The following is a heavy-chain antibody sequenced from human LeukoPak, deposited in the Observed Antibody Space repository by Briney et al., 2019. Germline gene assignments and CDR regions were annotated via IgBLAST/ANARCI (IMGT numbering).Heavy chain of an antibody. CDR1: GFTFSSYS. CDR2: MWYDGRIT. CDR3: AKDRCTSGLCYNFDS. Sequence: PGGSLRLSCAASGFTFSSYSMNWVRQAPGKGLEWVAFMWYDGRITQSADSVKGRFTISRDNSKNTLYLQMSSLRAEDTAVYYCAKDRCTSGLCYNFDSWGQGTLVTVSS. V-gene: IGHV3-30*02. D-gene: IGHD2-8*01. J-gene: IGHJ4*02.